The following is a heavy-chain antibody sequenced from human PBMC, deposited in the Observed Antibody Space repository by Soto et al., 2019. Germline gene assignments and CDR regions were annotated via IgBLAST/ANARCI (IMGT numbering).Heavy chain of an antibody. Sequence: QVHLVESGGGVVQPGESLRLSCAASGFTFSSYGMHWVRQAPGKGLEWVALISFDMGNTFYADSVKGRFTIATDNAMITLHLQMHSLTPYDTALYYGAFDPWPYCVGGSCVLRWGQGPLVTVSS. CDR1: GFTFSSYG. V-gene: IGHV3-30*03. J-gene: IGHJ4*02. D-gene: IGHD2-15*01. CDR3: AFDPWPYCVGGSCVLR. CDR2: ISFDMGNT.